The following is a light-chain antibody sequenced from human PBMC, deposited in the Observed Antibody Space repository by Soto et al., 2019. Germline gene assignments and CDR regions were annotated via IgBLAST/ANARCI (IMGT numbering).Light chain of an antibody. CDR2: KAS. CDR3: QQYNSYPLT. V-gene: IGKV1-5*03. CDR1: QSISTL. J-gene: IGKJ5*01. Sequence: DIQMTQSPSTLSPSVGERVTITCRASQSISTLLAWYQQKPGRAPTLLIFKASTLESGVPSRFSGSGFVTEFSLTISSLQPDDFATYYCQQYNSYPLTFGQGTRLEIK.